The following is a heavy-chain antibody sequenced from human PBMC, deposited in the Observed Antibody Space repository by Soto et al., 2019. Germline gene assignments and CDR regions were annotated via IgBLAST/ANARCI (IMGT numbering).Heavy chain of an antibody. V-gene: IGHV4-30-4*01. CDR1: GGSISSGDYY. CDR3: ARVGATVTTPYYGMDV. D-gene: IGHD4-17*01. CDR2: IYYSGST. J-gene: IGHJ6*02. Sequence: KTSETLSLTCTVSGGSISSGDYYWSWIRQPPGKGLGWIGYIYYSGSTYYNPSLKSRVTISVDTSKNQFSLKLSSVTAADTAVYYWARVGATVTTPYYGMDVWGQGTTVTGSS.